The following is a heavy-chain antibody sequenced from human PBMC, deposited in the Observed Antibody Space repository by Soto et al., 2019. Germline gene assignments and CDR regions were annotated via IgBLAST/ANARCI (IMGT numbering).Heavy chain of an antibody. V-gene: IGHV4-30-2*01. CDR1: GGSISSGGYS. CDR3: ATVFLPYSYYDSSGYQTGYFDY. D-gene: IGHD3-22*01. Sequence: PSETLSLTCAVSGGSISSGGYSWSWIRQPPGKGLEWIGYIYHSGSTYYNPSLKSRVTISVDRSKNQFSLKLSSVTAADTAVYYCATVFLPYSYYDSSGYQTGYFDYWGQGTLVTVSS. CDR2: IYHSGST. J-gene: IGHJ4*02.